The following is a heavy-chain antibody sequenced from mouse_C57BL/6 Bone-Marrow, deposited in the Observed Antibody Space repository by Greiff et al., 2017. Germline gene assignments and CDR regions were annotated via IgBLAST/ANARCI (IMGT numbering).Heavy chain of an antibody. CDR2: INPSSGYT. CDR3: ASITTVVALYWYFDV. Sequence: VQLQQSGAELAKPGASVKLSCKASGYTFTSYWMHWVKQRPGQGLEWIGYINPSSGYTKYNQKFKDKATFTADKSSSTAYMQLSSLTYEDSAVYYCASITTVVALYWYFDVWGTGTTVTVSS. CDR1: GYTFTSYW. D-gene: IGHD1-1*01. J-gene: IGHJ1*03. V-gene: IGHV1-7*01.